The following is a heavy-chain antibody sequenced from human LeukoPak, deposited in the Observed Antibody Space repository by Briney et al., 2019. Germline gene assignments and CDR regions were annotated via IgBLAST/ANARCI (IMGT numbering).Heavy chain of an antibody. Sequence: SETLSLTCTVSGGSISSYYWSWIRQPAGKGLEWIGRIYTSGSTNYNPSLKSRVTMSVDTSKNQFSLKLSSVTAADTAVYYCARGSSMVRGVTTAYYYYYYMDVWGKGTTVTFSS. CDR2: IYTSGST. CDR1: GGSISSYY. D-gene: IGHD3-10*01. CDR3: ARGSSMVRGVTTAYYYYYYMDV. J-gene: IGHJ6*03. V-gene: IGHV4-4*07.